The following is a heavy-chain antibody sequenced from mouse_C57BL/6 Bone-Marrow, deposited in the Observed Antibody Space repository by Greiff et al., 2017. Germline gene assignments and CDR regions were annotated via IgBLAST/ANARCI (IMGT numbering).Heavy chain of an antibody. Sequence: EVKLQESGAELVRPGASVKLSCTASGFNIKDDYMHWVKQRPEQGLEWIGWIDPENGDTEYASKFQGKATITADTSSNTAYLQLSSLTSEDTAVYYCTTYSQEDYWGQGTTRTVSS. J-gene: IGHJ2*01. CDR2: IDPENGDT. CDR1: GFNIKDDY. V-gene: IGHV14-4*01. CDR3: TTYSQEDY. D-gene: IGHD2-12*01.